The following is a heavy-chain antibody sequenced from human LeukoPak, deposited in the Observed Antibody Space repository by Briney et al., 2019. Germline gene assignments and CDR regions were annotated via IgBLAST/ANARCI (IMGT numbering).Heavy chain of an antibody. V-gene: IGHV4-4*07. CDR2: IYTSGRT. D-gene: IGHD4-17*01. Sequence: SETLSLTCTVPGGSISSYYWSWIRQPAGKGLEWIVRIYTSGRTNYNPSLKSRVTMSVDTSKNQFSLKLSSVTAADTAVYYCARDLTVTTSAFDIWGQGTMVTVSS. CDR3: ARDLTVTTSAFDI. J-gene: IGHJ3*02. CDR1: GGSISSYY.